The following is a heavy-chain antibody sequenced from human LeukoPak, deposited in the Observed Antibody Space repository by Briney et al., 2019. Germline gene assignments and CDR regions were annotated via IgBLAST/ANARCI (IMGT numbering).Heavy chain of an antibody. J-gene: IGHJ6*03. CDR3: SRELVLFDYFYYMDV. V-gene: IGHV4-34*01. CDR2: INHSGST. CDR1: GGSFSGYY. D-gene: IGHD6-6*01. Sequence: SETLSLTCAVYGGSFSGYYWSWIRQPPGKGLEWIGEINHSGSTNYNPSLKSRVTLSIDTSTKQFSLNLSSVPAAATAVDSYSRELVLFDYFYYMDVWGKGTTVTVSS.